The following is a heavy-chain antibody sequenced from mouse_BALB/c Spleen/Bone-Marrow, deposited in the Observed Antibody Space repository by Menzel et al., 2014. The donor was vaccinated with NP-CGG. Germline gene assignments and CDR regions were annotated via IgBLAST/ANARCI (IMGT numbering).Heavy chain of an antibody. Sequence: VQLQQPGAELVKPGASVKLSCTASGFNIKDTYMHWVKQRPGQGLEWIGRIDPANGNTKYDPKFQGKATITADTSSNTAYLQLSSLTSEDTAVYYCANYYYGYYFDSWGQGTTLTVSS. J-gene: IGHJ2*01. V-gene: IGHV14-3*02. CDR2: IDPANGNT. D-gene: IGHD1-1*01. CDR3: ANYYYGYYFDS. CDR1: GFNIKDTY.